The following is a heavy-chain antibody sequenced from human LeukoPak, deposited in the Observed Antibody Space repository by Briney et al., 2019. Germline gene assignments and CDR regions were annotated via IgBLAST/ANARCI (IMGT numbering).Heavy chain of an antibody. CDR2: IWYDGSNK. V-gene: IGHV3-30*02. CDR1: GFTFSSYG. Sequence: GGSLRLSCAASGFTFSSYGMHWVRQAPGKGLEWVAFIWYDGSNKYYADSVKGRFTISRDNSKNTLYLQMNSLRAEDTAVYYCAKQGRIAASKAYVDDAFDIWGQGTMVTVSS. CDR3: AKQGRIAASKAYVDDAFDI. J-gene: IGHJ3*02. D-gene: IGHD6-25*01.